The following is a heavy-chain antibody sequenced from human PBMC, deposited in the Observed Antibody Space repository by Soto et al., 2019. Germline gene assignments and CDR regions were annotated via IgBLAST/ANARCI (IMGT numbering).Heavy chain of an antibody. CDR2: INPILSIS. D-gene: IGHD3-10*01. J-gene: IGHJ4*02. Sequence: QVQLVQSGAEVKRPGSSMKVSCKASGATFTFYSINCVRQSPGLGLEWMGRINPILSISNYAQRFQGRVTMTADKSTSTAYMELSRLRSEDTAIYYCASSYGSGYRAFDYWGQGALVTVSS. V-gene: IGHV1-69*02. CDR3: ASSYGSGYRAFDY. CDR1: GATFTFYS.